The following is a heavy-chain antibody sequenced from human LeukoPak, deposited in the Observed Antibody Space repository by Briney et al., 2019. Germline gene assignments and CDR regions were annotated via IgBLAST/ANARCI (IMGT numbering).Heavy chain of an antibody. D-gene: IGHD3-10*01. J-gene: IGHJ4*02. CDR3: ASSYGSGPLDY. CDR2: INHSGST. Sequence: PSETLSLTCAVYGGSFNGYYWSWIRQPPGKGLEWSGEINHSGSTNYNPSLKSRVTISVDTSKNQFSLKLTSVTAADTAVYYCASSYGSGPLDYWGQGTLVTVSS. CDR1: GGSFNGYY. V-gene: IGHV4-34*01.